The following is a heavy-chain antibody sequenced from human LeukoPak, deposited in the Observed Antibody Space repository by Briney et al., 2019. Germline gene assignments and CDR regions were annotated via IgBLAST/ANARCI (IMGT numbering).Heavy chain of an antibody. V-gene: IGHV3-48*01. CDR1: GFTFSSYS. D-gene: IGHD7-27*01. J-gene: IGHJ4*02. CDR3: AKDGGLWVSAHWGDS. CDR2: ISSSSSTI. Sequence: GGSLRLSCAASGFTFSSYSMSWVRQAPGKGLEWVSYISSSSSTIYYADSVKGRFTISRDNAKNSLFLQMNSLRAEDTAVYYCAKDGGLWVSAHWGDSWGRGTLVTVSS.